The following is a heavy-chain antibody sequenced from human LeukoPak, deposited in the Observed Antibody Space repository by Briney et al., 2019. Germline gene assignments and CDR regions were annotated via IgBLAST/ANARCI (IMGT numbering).Heavy chain of an antibody. J-gene: IGHJ4*02. D-gene: IGHD3-22*01. CDR1: GFTFKLYW. CDR2: INDDGSDT. CDR3: VRGGPSTWF. V-gene: IGHV3-74*01. Sequence: GGSLRLSCAASGFTFKLYWMHWVRHVPGKGPVWVARINDDGSDTVYADSVKGRFTISRDDAKNMLFLQMNSLRDKDTAVYHCVRGGPSTWFWGQGTLVTVSS.